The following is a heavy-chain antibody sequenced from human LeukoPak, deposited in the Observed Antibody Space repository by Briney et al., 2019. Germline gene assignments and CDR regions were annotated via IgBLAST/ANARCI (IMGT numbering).Heavy chain of an antibody. D-gene: IGHD6-6*01. CDR2: INHSGST. CDR1: GGSFSGYY. V-gene: IGHV4-34*01. J-gene: IGHJ5*02. Sequence: SETLSLTSAVYGGSFSGYYWSWIRQPPGKGLEWIGEINHSGSTNYNPSLKSRVTISVDTSKNQFSLTLSSVTAADTAVYYCARSPGKRIAALKRCFDPWGQGTLVTVSS. CDR3: ARSPGKRIAALKRCFDP.